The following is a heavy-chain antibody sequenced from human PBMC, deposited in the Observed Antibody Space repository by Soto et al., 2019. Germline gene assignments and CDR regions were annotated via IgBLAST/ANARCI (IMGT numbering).Heavy chain of an antibody. CDR1: GGTFRTAA. Sequence: QVHLEQSGAEVKKPGSSVKVSCKASGGTFRTAAVSWVRQAPGQGLEWLGGIMPVFRTPDYAQKLQGRVTITADESTSTAYMELSGLIFDDTAVYYCARDNDRPQLGGNYYYILDVWGQGTTITVSS. CDR2: IMPVFRTP. CDR3: ARDNDRPQLGGNYYYILDV. V-gene: IGHV1-69*12. J-gene: IGHJ6*02. D-gene: IGHD2-8*01.